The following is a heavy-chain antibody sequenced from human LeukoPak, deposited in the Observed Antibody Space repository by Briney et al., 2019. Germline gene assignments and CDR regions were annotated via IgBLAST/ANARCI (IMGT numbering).Heavy chain of an antibody. CDR2: IIPIFGTA. Sequence: VASVKVSCKASGGTFGSYAISWVRQAPGQGLEWMGGIIPIFGTANYAQKFQGRVTITADESTSTAYMELSSLRSEDTAVYYCARYCSSTSCPISDWGQGTLVTVSS. CDR1: GGTFGSYA. D-gene: IGHD2-2*01. V-gene: IGHV1-69*13. CDR3: ARYCSSTSCPISD. J-gene: IGHJ4*02.